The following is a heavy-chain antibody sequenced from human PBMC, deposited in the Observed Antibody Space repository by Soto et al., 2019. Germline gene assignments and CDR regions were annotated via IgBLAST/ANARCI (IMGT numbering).Heavy chain of an antibody. CDR1: GGSIRSSSYY. V-gene: IGHV4-39*01. CDR2: IYYSGST. Sequence: SEPLSLTGTVSGGSIRSSSYYWGWIRQPPGKGLEWIGSIYYSGSTYYNPSLKSRVTISVDTPNNQFSLKLSSVTAADTDVYYCARRKEDSSGYYLSGIPVHDFHICGQGTMV. D-gene: IGHD3-22*01. J-gene: IGHJ3*02. CDR3: ARRKEDSSGYYLSGIPVHDFHI.